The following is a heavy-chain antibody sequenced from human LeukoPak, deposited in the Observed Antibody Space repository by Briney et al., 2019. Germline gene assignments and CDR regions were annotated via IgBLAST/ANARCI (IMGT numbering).Heavy chain of an antibody. CDR2: IYNSGIT. V-gene: IGHV4-59*11. CDR3: ARDHLPAAAPGYYMDV. J-gene: IGHJ6*03. Sequence: PSETLSVTCTVSGGSISSHFWSWIRQLPGKGLEWIGYIYNSGITNYNPSLKSRVTMSVDTSKNQFSLMLRSVSAADTAVYYCARDHLPAAAPGYYMDVWGKGTTVTVSS. CDR1: GGSISSHF. D-gene: IGHD6-13*01.